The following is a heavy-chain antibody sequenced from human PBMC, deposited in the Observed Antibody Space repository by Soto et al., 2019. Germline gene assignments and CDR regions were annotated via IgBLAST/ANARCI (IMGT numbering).Heavy chain of an antibody. CDR1: GDSVSSNSAA. J-gene: IGHJ5*02. Sequence: SQTLSLTCAISGDSVSSNSAAWNWIRQSPSRGLEWLGRTYYRSKWYNDYAVSVKSRITINPDTSKNQFSLQLSSVTPEGTAVYYCAGGGQWLPNWFDPWGQGTLVTVSS. CDR2: TYYRSKWYN. CDR3: AGGGQWLPNWFDP. V-gene: IGHV6-1*01. D-gene: IGHD6-19*01.